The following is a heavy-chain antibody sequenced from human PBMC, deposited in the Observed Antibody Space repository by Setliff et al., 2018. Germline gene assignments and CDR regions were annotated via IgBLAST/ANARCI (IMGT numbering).Heavy chain of an antibody. CDR1: GGSFSGYY. V-gene: IGHV4-34*12. CDR2: IIHSGST. J-gene: IGHJ4*02. D-gene: IGHD2-15*01. Sequence: PSETLSLTCAVYGGSFSGYYWSWIRQPPGKRLEWIGEIIHSGSTNYNPSLKSRVTISMDTSKNQFSLKVSSETAADTAVYYCARSFSRSEKFLLDYWGQGALVTV. CDR3: ARSFSRSEKFLLDY.